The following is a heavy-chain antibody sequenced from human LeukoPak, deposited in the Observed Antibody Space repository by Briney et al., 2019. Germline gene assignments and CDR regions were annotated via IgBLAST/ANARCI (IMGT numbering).Heavy chain of an antibody. Sequence: TGGSLRLSCAASGFTFSSYSMNWVRQAPGKGREWVSSISSSSTYIYYADSMKGRFTISRDNAKNSLYLQMNSLRAEDTAVYYCARQGKGDGFDIWGQGTTVTVSS. J-gene: IGHJ3*02. CDR3: ARQGKGDGFDI. CDR1: GFTFSSYS. V-gene: IGHV3-21*01. CDR2: ISSSSTYI.